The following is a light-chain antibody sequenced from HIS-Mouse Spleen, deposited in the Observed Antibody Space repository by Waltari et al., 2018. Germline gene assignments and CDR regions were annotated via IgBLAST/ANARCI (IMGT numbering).Light chain of an antibody. V-gene: IGLV3-10*01. J-gene: IGLJ2*01. CDR2: EDS. CDR1: ALPKKY. CDR3: YSTDSSGNHRV. Sequence: SYELTQPPSVSVSPGQPARITCSGDALPKKYAYWYQQKSGQAPGLVIDEDSKRPSGVPERFSGSSSGTMATLTISGAQVEDEADYYCYSTDSSGNHRVFGGGTKLTVL.